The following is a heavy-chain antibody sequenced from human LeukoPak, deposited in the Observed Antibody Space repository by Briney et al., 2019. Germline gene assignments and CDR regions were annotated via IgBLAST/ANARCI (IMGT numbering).Heavy chain of an antibody. D-gene: IGHD4-23*01. Sequence: PSETLSLTCTVSGGSISSYYWSWIRQPPGKGLEWIGYIYYSGSGSTNYNPSHKSRVSISVDTSKNHFSLKLSSVTAADTAVYYCARRGGHGGSFDYWGQGTLVTVSS. V-gene: IGHV4-59*08. CDR3: ARRGGHGGSFDY. J-gene: IGHJ4*02. CDR2: IYYSGSGST. CDR1: GGSISSYY.